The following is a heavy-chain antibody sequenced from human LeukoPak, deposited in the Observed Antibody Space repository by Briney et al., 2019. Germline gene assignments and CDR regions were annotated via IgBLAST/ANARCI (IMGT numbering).Heavy chain of an antibody. V-gene: IGHV3-23*01. CDR2: ISGSGGST. D-gene: IGHD3-22*01. CDR1: GFTFSSYA. Sequence: PGGSLRLSCAASGFTFSSYAMSWVRQAPGKGLEWVSAISGSGGSTYYADSVKGRFTISGDNSKNTLYLQMNSLRAEDTAVYYCARDSSGFFLFDPWGQGTLVTVSS. J-gene: IGHJ5*02. CDR3: ARDSSGFFLFDP.